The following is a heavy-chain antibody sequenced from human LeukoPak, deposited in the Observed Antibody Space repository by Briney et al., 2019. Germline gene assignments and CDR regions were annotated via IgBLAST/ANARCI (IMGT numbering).Heavy chain of an antibody. D-gene: IGHD3-10*01. J-gene: IGHJ4*02. CDR3: AKDGITMVRGVIIKRRGNYFDY. CDR1: GFTFSSYG. Sequence: GRSLRLSCAASGFTFSSYGMHWVRQAPGKGLEWVAVISYDGSNKYYADSVKGRFTISRDNSKNTLYLQMNSLRAEDTAVHYCAKDGITMVRGVIIKRRGNYFDYWGQGTLVTVSS. V-gene: IGHV3-30*18. CDR2: ISYDGSNK.